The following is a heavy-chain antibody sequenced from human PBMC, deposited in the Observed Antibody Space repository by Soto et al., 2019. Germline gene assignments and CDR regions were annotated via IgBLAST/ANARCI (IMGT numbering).Heavy chain of an antibody. J-gene: IGHJ4*02. Sequence: QVQLVQSGAEVKKPGASVKVSCEASGYSFIDYYIHWVRQAPGQGFEWMGRISPKSGGTNNAQKFEDRVTITWDTSLNTAYMELSTLISNDTAVYYCARPPGYISDWYYFDLWGKGTLVTVSS. CDR1: GYSFIDYY. CDR2: ISPKSGGT. V-gene: IGHV1-2*02. D-gene: IGHD3-9*01. CDR3: ARPPGYISDWYYFDL.